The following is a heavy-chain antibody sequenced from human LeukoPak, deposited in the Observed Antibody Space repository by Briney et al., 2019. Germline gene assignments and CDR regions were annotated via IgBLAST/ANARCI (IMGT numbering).Heavy chain of an antibody. CDR1: GFTFSSYS. V-gene: IGHV3-21*01. CDR3: ARDRSSWSRAFDY. CDR2: ISSSSSYI. Sequence: GGSLRLSCAASGFTFSSYSMNWVREAQGRGLEWVSSISSSSSYIYYADSVKGRFTISRDNAKNSLYLQMNSLRAEDTAVYYCARDRSSWSRAFDYWGQGTLVTVSS. J-gene: IGHJ4*02. D-gene: IGHD6-6*01.